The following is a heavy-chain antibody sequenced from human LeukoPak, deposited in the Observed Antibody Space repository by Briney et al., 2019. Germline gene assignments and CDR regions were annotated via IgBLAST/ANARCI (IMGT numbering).Heavy chain of an antibody. D-gene: IGHD3-22*01. Sequence: SETLSLTCTVSGGSISSYYWSWIRQPPGKGLEYIGYTYYSGSTNYNPSLKSRVTMSVDTSKNQFSLKVRSVTAADTAVYYCARGTMMVGPWGQGTLVTVSS. CDR2: TYYSGST. V-gene: IGHV4-59*01. J-gene: IGHJ5*02. CDR3: ARGTMMVGP. CDR1: GGSISSYY.